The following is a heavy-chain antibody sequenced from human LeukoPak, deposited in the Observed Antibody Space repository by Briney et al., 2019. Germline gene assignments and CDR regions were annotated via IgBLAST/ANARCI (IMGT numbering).Heavy chain of an antibody. CDR1: GFTFSSYS. D-gene: IGHD3-9*01. Sequence: PGGSLRLSCAASGFTFSSYSMNWVRQAPGKGLEWVSSISSSSSYIYYADSVKGRFTISRDNAKNSLYLQMNSLRAEDTAVYYCARECGVLRHFDWPPYGMDVWGQGTTVTVSS. J-gene: IGHJ6*02. CDR2: ISSSSSYI. CDR3: ARECGVLRHFDWPPYGMDV. V-gene: IGHV3-21*01.